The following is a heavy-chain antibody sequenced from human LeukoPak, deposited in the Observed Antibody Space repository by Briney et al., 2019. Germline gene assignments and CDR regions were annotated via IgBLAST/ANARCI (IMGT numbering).Heavy chain of an antibody. J-gene: IGHJ4*02. CDR3: ARGVHYGSDY. Sequence: PGGSLRLSCAASGFTFDDYAMHWVRQAPGKGLEWVSGISWNSGSIGYADSVKGRFTISRDNAKNSLYLQMNSLRAEDTALYYCARGVHYGSDYWGQGTLVTVSS. D-gene: IGHD4-17*01. CDR2: ISWNSGSI. CDR1: GFTFDDYA. V-gene: IGHV3-9*01.